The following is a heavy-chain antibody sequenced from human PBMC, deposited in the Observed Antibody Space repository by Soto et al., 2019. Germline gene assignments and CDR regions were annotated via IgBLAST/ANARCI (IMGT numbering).Heavy chain of an antibody. J-gene: IGHJ3*02. CDR3: ARDERVVVRFDAFDI. Sequence: GASVKVSCKASGGTFSSYAISWVRQAPGQGLEWMGGIIPIFGTANYAQKFQGRVTITADESTSTAYMELSSLRSEDTAVYYCARDERVVVRFDAFDIWGQGTMVTVSS. V-gene: IGHV1-69*13. CDR1: GGTFSSYA. CDR2: IIPIFGTA. D-gene: IGHD3-22*01.